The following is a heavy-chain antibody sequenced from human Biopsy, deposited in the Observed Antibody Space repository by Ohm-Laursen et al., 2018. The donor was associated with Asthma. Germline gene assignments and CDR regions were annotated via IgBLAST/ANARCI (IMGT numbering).Heavy chain of an antibody. CDR2: ISHSGST. Sequence: TLSLTCRLSSGSGGYMRSGNYYWGWIRQPPGKGLEWIGYISHSGSTYFNPSLKSRVTISLDRTKSQFSLKLSSVTAADTALYYCARAQAAQYYYGMDVWGQGTTVIVSS. CDR3: ARAQAAQYYYGMDV. V-gene: IGHV4-30-2*01. CDR1: SGSGGYMRSGNYY. D-gene: IGHD6-25*01. J-gene: IGHJ6*02.